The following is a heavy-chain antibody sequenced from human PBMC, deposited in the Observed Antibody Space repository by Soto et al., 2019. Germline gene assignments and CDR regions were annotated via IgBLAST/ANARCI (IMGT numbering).Heavy chain of an antibody. V-gene: IGHV1-69*13. D-gene: IGHD6-13*01. CDR2: IIPIFGTA. CDR1: GGTFSSYA. CDR3: ARDRPRAGSSWAKDYYYYGMDV. Sequence: SVKVSCKASGGTFSSYAISWVRQAPGQGLEWMGGIIPIFGTANYAQKFQGRVTITADESTSTAYMGLSSLRSEDTAVYYCARDRPRAGSSWAKDYYYYGMDVWGQGTTVTVSS. J-gene: IGHJ6*02.